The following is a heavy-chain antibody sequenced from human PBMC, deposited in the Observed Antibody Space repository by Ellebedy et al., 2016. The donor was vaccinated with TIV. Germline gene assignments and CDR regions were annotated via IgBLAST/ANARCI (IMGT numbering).Heavy chain of an antibody. D-gene: IGHD4-17*01. J-gene: IGHJ3*02. CDR1: GFTFSSYW. CDR2: INQDGSEK. CDR3: ATDGSYGDYLSPTHAFVI. Sequence: GESLKISCAASGFTFSSYWMTWVRQAPGKGLEWVANINQDGSEKSYVDSVNGRFTVSRDNAKNSLYLHLNSLRAEDTAMYYCATDGSYGDYLSPTHAFVIWGQGTMVTVSS. V-gene: IGHV3-7*01.